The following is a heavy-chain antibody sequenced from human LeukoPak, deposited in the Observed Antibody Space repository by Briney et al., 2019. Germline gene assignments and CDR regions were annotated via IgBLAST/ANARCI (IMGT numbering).Heavy chain of an antibody. CDR3: ARGGPIAAAPKSFDY. D-gene: IGHD6-13*01. CDR1: GGSFSGYY. J-gene: IGHJ4*02. V-gene: IGHV4-34*01. CDR2: INHSGST. Sequence: PSETLSLTCAGYGGSFSGYYWSWIRQPPGKGLEWIGEINHSGSTNYNPSLKSRVTISVDTSKNQFSLKLSSVTAADTAVYYCARGGPIAAAPKSFDYWGQGTLVTVSS.